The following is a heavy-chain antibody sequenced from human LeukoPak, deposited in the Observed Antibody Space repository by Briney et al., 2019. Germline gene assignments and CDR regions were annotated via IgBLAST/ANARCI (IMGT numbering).Heavy chain of an antibody. J-gene: IGHJ4*02. CDR1: AFTFSDFW. V-gene: IGHV3-7*01. CDR3: AGEGREMTGFDY. D-gene: IGHD1-14*01. Sequence: GGSLRLSCEASAFTFSDFWISWVRQTPGKGLEWVANIKQAGNEKHYVDSVKGRFTISRDNAKNSLYLQMNSLRVEDTAVYYCAGEGREMTGFDYWGQGTLVTVSP. CDR2: IKQAGNEK.